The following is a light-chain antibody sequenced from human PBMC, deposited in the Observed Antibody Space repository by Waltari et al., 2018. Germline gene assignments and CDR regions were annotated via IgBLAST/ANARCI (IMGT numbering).Light chain of an antibody. V-gene: IGLV1-44*01. CDR2: RND. J-gene: IGLJ2*01. Sequence: QSVLTQPPSVSGTPGQRVTISCSGSSSNSGHTIVHWYRQGPGTTPKLLLYRNDQRPSGIPDRFSGSKSGTSASLAISGLRSEDEADYFCAAWDDSLNGHWEFGGGTKLTVL. CDR3: AAWDDSLNGHWE. CDR1: SSNSGHTI.